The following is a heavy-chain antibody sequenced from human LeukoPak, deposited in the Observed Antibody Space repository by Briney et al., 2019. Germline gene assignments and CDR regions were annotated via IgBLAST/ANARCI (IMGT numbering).Heavy chain of an antibody. CDR2: ISYSGSAT. J-gene: IGHJ4*02. D-gene: IGHD3-3*01. Sequence: GGSLRLSCTASGFTFSSYEMNWVRQAPGKGLEWVSYISYSGSATTYGDSVKGRFTISRDNSKNTVYLQMNSLRAEDTAVYYCGRAGRLSGFFLGIDYWGQGTLVTVSS. V-gene: IGHV3-48*03. CDR1: GFTFSSYE. CDR3: GRAGRLSGFFLGIDY.